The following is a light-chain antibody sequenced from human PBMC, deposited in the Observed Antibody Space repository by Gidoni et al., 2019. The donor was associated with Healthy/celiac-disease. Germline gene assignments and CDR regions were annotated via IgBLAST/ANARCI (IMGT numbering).Light chain of an antibody. CDR2: KAS. Sequence: DIQKTQSPSTLSASVGDRVTITCRASQSISSWLAWYQQKPGKAPKLLIYKASSLESGVPSRFSGSGSGTEFTLTISSLQPDDFATYYCQQYNSYSEYTFGQGTKLEIK. CDR1: QSISSW. CDR3: QQYNSYSEYT. V-gene: IGKV1-5*03. J-gene: IGKJ2*01.